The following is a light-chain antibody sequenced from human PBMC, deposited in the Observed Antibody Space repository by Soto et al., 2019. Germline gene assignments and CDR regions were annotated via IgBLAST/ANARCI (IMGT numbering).Light chain of an antibody. CDR1: QSVSSSY. V-gene: IGKV3-20*01. CDR3: QQYGASPGVT. CDR2: GAS. Sequence: EIVLTQSPGTLSLSPGERATLSCRASQSVSSSYIAWFQQKPGQAPRLLIYGASSRATGTPDRFSGYGSGTDFTLTISRLEPEDFEVYYCQQYGASPGVTFGPGTKVDIK. J-gene: IGKJ3*01.